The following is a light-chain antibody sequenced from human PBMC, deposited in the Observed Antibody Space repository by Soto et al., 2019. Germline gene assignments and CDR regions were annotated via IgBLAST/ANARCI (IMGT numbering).Light chain of an antibody. CDR2: GAS. CDR1: QSVSSNY. V-gene: IGKV3-20*01. Sequence: EIALTQSPGTLSLSPEERATLSCRASQSVSSNYLAWYQQQKPGQAPRLLIYGASSRATGVPDRFSGSGSGTDFTLAISRLEPEDFVVYYCQQYGSSSWTFGQGTKVDIK. J-gene: IGKJ1*01. CDR3: QQYGSSSWT.